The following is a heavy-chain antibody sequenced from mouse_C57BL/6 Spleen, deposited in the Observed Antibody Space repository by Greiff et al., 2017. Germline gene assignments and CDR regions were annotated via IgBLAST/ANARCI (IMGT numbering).Heavy chain of an antibody. CDR2: IFPGSGST. Sequence: VQLQESGPELVKPGASVKISCKASGYTFTNYYINWVKQRPGQGLEWIGWIFPGSGSTYYNEKFKGKATLTVDKSSSTAYMLLSSLTSEDSAVYFCARCLTTVEDYFDYWGQGTTLTVSS. V-gene: IGHV1-75*01. J-gene: IGHJ2*01. CDR1: GYTFTNYY. D-gene: IGHD1-1*01. CDR3: ARCLTTVEDYFDY.